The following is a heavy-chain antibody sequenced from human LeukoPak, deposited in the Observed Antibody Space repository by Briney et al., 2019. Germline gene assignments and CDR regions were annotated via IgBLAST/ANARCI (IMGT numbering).Heavy chain of an antibody. Sequence: GGSLRLSCAASGFTFSSYSMNWVRQAPGKGLEWVSSISSSSSYIYYADSVKGRFTISRDNSKNTLYLQMNSLRAEDTAVYYCAKRDGIGSVEMDTPYYFDYWGQGTLVTVSS. CDR1: GFTFSSYS. CDR3: AKRDGIGSVEMDTPYYFDY. CDR2: ISSSSSYI. J-gene: IGHJ4*02. D-gene: IGHD5-24*01. V-gene: IGHV3-21*04.